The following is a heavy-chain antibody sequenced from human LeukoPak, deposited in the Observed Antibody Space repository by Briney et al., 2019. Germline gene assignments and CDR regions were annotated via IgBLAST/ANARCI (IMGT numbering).Heavy chain of an antibody. CDR2: LWSDGIKT. J-gene: IGHJ5*02. Sequence: GRSLRLSCAASGFTFTNYPMHRVRQAPGKGLEWVAVLWSDGIKTDYADSVKGRFTISRDNSKNTLYLQMHSLRADDTAVYYCAKDSWSGSTLLRGWFDPWGQGTLVTVSS. CDR3: AKDSWSGSTLLRGWFDP. CDR1: GFTFTNYP. D-gene: IGHD3-3*01. V-gene: IGHV3-33*06.